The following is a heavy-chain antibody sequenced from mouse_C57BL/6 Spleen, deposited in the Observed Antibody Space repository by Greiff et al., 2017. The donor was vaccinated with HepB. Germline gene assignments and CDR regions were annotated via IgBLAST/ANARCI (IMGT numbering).Heavy chain of an antibody. Sequence: VQRQRAGAELARPVAGVKVSCKASGYTFTSYTMHWVKQRPGQGLEWIGYINPSSGYTKYNQKFKDKATLTADKSSSTAYMQLSSLTSEDSAVYYCARGNWDSAWFAYWGQGTLVTVSA. CDR1: GYTFTSYT. D-gene: IGHD4-1*01. J-gene: IGHJ3*01. CDR2: INPSSGYT. V-gene: IGHV1-4*01. CDR3: ARGNWDSAWFAY.